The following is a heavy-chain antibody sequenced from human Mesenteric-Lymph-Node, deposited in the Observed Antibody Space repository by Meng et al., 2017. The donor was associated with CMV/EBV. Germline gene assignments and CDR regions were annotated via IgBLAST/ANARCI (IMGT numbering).Heavy chain of an antibody. V-gene: IGHV3-15*01. CDR2: IKSKTDGGTT. J-gene: IGHJ3*02. Sequence: GESLKISCAASEFTFSNAWMSWVRQAPGKGLEWVGRIKSKTDGGTTDYAAPVKGRFTISRDDSKTTLYLQMNSLKTEDTAIYYCTTAATVTLGAFDIWGQGTMVTVSS. D-gene: IGHD4-11*01. CDR1: EFTFSNAW. CDR3: TTAATVTLGAFDI.